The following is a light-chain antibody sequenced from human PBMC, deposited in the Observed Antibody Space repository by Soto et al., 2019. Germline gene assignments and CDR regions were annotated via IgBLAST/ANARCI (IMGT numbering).Light chain of an antibody. CDR3: QQYGRSGT. V-gene: IGKV3-20*01. CDR1: QSVINNY. CDR2: GAS. J-gene: IGKJ1*01. Sequence: EIVLTQSPGTLSLSPGERATLSCRASQSVINNYLAWYQQNPGQAPRPLIYGASNRATGIPDRFSGSGSGTDFTLTISRLEPEDFAVDYCQQYGRSGTFGQGTKVDI.